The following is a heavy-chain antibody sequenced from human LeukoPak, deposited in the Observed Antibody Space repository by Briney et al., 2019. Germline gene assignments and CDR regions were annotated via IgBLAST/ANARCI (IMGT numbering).Heavy chain of an antibody. D-gene: IGHD6-13*01. V-gene: IGHV1-18*04. CDR2: ISAYNGNT. Sequence: ASVKVSCKASGYTFTGYYMYWVRQAPGQGLEWMGWISAYNGNTNYAQKLQGRVTMTTDTSTSTAYMELRSLRSDDTAVYYCARYSSSWEVDYWGQGTLVTVSS. CDR3: ARYSSSWEVDY. CDR1: GYTFTGYY. J-gene: IGHJ4*02.